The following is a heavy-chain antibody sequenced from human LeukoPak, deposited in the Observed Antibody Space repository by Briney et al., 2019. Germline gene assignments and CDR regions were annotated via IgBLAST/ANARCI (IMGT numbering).Heavy chain of an antibody. D-gene: IGHD3-10*02. CDR3: ARASSGHHPWCSAAFDI. V-gene: IGHV4-59*01. Sequence: SETLSLTCTLHGGSISSYYWSWIRQPPGKGLEWIGYIHYSGSTNYNPSLKSRVTISVDTSKNQFSLKLSSVTPADTAVYYCARASSGHHPWCSAAFDISGAGTIVTASS. J-gene: IGHJ3*02. CDR2: IHYSGST. CDR1: GGSISSYY.